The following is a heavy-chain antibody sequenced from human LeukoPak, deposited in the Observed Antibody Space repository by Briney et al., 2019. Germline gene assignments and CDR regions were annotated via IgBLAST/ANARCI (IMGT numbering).Heavy chain of an antibody. CDR3: ARLHVDTAMAYYFDY. CDR2: IYYSGST. CDR1: GDSIISGDYY. V-gene: IGHV4-30-4*01. J-gene: IGHJ4*02. D-gene: IGHD5-18*01. Sequence: SQTLSLTCTVSGDSIISGDYYRSWIRQPPGTGLEWIGYIYYSGSTYYNPSLKSRVTISVDTSKNQFSLKLSSVTAADTAVYYCARLHVDTAMAYYFDYWGQGTLVTVSS.